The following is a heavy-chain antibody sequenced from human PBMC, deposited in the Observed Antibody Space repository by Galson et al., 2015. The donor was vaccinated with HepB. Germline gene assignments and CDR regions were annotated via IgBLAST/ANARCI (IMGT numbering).Heavy chain of an antibody. CDR1: GFTFGHAW. Sequence: SLRLSCAASGFTFGHAWMSWVRQAPGKGLEWVGRLKSKADGGATDYAAPVRGRFIISRDDSKNTLYLQMNSLQTEDTALYYCTTDGVGYCSGASCYSSCWGQGTLVTVSS. V-gene: IGHV3-15*01. D-gene: IGHD2-2*01. CDR3: TTDGVGYCSGASCYSSC. J-gene: IGHJ4*02. CDR2: LKSKADGGAT.